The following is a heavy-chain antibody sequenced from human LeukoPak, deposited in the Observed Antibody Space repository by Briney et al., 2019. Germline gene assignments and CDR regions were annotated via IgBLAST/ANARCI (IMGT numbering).Heavy chain of an antibody. D-gene: IGHD2-21*01. CDR1: GGSISGYF. Sequence: SETLSLTCTVSGGSISGYFWTWIRQPPGKGLEWIGYIYYSGNTDYNPSLKSRVTISRDISKDQFSLKLSSVTAADTAVYYCARVVKIGNYYYYYDMDVWGKGTTVTVSS. V-gene: IGHV4-59*01. J-gene: IGHJ6*03. CDR2: IYYSGNT. CDR3: ARVVKIGNYYYYYDMDV.